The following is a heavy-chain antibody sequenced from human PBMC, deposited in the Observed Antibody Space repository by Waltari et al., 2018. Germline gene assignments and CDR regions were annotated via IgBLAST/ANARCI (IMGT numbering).Heavy chain of an antibody. V-gene: IGHV3-48*03. CDR2: ISRSGSTI. Sequence: ELQLVESGGCLVQPGGSLRLSCAASGFTFSSYEMYWVRPDPGTWRESVSYISRSGSTIYYADAVKGRYTISRDNAKNSLYLQTNSLRAEDTAVYYCAREYSSPRPFSFDDYDYMDVWGKGTTVTVSS. CDR3: AREYSSPRPFSFDDYDYMDV. J-gene: IGHJ6*03. CDR1: GFTFSSYE. D-gene: IGHD6-13*01.